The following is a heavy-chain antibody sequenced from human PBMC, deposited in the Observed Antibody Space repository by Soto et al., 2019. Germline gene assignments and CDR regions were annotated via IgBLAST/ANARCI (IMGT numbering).Heavy chain of an antibody. Sequence: ASVKVSCKTSGYTFSNYGITWVRQAPGQPLEWLGWISLYSDGTNYAQRFQGRVSMTTDTSTTTAYMELRSLRSDDTAVYYRARVVPGAEAWFGPWGQGTLVTVSS. D-gene: IGHD2-2*01. CDR3: ARVVPGAEAWFGP. V-gene: IGHV1-18*01. CDR1: GYTFSNYG. CDR2: ISLYSDGT. J-gene: IGHJ5*02.